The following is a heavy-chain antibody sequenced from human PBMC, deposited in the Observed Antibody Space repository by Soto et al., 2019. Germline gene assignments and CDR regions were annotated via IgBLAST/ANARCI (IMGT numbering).Heavy chain of an antibody. Sequence: SETLSLTCTVSGGSINNYFWTWVRQAAGKGLEWIGRVYSDGATKYNSRLESRLNMSVDTSKNQFSLKLNSVTAADTAVYYCERSVSLYYFQYWGQGYLVTLSS. CDR2: VYSDGAT. CDR3: ERSVSLYYFQY. CDR1: GGSINNYF. V-gene: IGHV4-4*07. J-gene: IGHJ4*02.